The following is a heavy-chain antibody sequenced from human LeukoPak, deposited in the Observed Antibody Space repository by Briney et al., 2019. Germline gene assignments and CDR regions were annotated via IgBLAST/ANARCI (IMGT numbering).Heavy chain of an antibody. CDR3: ASGSYYPYYFDY. D-gene: IGHD1-26*01. CDR2: IYYSGST. CDR1: GGSISSSSYY. J-gene: IGHJ4*02. Sequence: SETLSLTCTVSGGSISSSSYYWGWIRQPPGKGLEWIGSIYYSGSTYYNPSLKGRVTISIDTSKNQFSLKLSSVTAADTAFYYCASGSYYPYYFDYWGQGTLVTVSP. V-gene: IGHV4-39*01.